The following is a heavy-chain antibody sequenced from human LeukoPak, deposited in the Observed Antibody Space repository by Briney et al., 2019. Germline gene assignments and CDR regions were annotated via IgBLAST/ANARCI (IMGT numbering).Heavy chain of an antibody. CDR2: IYSGGST. CDR3: ARGVGGTTGIWGDYYYYMDV. J-gene: IGHJ6*03. V-gene: IGHV3-53*01. D-gene: IGHD1-1*01. CDR1: GFTVSSNY. Sequence: PGGSLRLSCAASGFTVSSNYMSWVRQAPGKGLEWVSVIYSGGSTYYADSVKGRFTISRDNSKNTLYLQMNSLRAEDTAVYYCARGVGGTTGIWGDYYYYMDVWGKGTTVTVSS.